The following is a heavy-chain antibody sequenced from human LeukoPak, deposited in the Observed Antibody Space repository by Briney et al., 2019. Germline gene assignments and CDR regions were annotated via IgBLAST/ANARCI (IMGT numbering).Heavy chain of an antibody. J-gene: IGHJ5*02. Sequence: GESLKISCKGSGYSFTSYWIGWVRQMPGKGLEWMGIIYPGDSDTRYSPSFQGQVTISADKSISTAYLQWSSLKASDTAMYYCARRVFGARGVYNWFDPWGQGTLVTVSS. V-gene: IGHV5-51*01. D-gene: IGHD3-10*01. CDR3: ARRVFGARGVYNWFDP. CDR2: IYPGDSDT. CDR1: GYSFTSYW.